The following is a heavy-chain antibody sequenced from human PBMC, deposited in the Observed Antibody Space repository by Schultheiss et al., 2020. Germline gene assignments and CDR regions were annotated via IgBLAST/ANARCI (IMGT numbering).Heavy chain of an antibody. CDR3: ARDLGYCSSTSCLTAYYFDY. Sequence: GGSLRLSCAVSGFTVSSYGMHWVRQAPGKGLEWVAVISYDGSNKYYADSVKGRFTISRDNAKNSLYLQMNSLRAEDTAVYYCARDLGYCSSTSCLTAYYFDYWGQGTLVTVS. V-gene: IGHV3-30*03. CDR2: ISYDGSNK. CDR1: GFTVSSYG. D-gene: IGHD2-2*01. J-gene: IGHJ4*02.